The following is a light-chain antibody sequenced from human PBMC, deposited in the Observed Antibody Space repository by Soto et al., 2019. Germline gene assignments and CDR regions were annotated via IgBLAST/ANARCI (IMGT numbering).Light chain of an antibody. CDR2: GAS. CDR3: QQYGSSPPT. Sequence: EIVLTQSPGTLSLSPGERATLSCRASQSVSNNLAWYQQKPGQAPRLLIYGASNRATGIPDRFSGSASGTDFTLTISRLEPEDFAVYYCQQYGSSPPTFGHGTRLEIK. J-gene: IGKJ5*01. V-gene: IGKV3-20*01. CDR1: QSVSNN.